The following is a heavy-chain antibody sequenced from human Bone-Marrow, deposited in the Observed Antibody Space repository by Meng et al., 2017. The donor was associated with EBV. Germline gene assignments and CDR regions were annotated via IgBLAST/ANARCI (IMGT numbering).Heavy chain of an antibody. CDR2: INHSGST. J-gene: IGHJ4*02. CDR1: GGSFSGYY. CDR3: ARAAYGDYVLLDY. V-gene: IGHV4-34*01. Sequence: QVQLQQCGAGPVKPPEXLPPTCAVYGGSFSGYYWSWIRQPPGKGLEWDGEINHSGSTNYNPSLKSRVTISVYTSKNQFSLKLSSVTAADTAVYYCARAAYGDYVLLDYWGQGTLVTVSS. D-gene: IGHD4-17*01.